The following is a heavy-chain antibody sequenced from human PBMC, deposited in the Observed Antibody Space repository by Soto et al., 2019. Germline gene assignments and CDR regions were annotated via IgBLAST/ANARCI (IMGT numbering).Heavy chain of an antibody. Sequence: QVQLQESGPGLVKPSGTLSLTCAVSGGSISSSQWWGWVHQSPGRGLEWIGEIYHSGSTNYNPSLYSRVTVSLDKSKNQFSLKLTSVTAADTAIYYCATREGLPDPFDIWGHGTMVTVSS. CDR3: ATREGLPDPFDI. CDR1: GGSISSSQW. J-gene: IGHJ3*02. CDR2: IYHSGST. V-gene: IGHV4-4*02. D-gene: IGHD1-26*01.